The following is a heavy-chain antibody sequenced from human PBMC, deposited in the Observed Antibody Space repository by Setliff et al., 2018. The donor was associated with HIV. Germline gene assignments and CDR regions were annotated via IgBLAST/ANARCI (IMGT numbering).Heavy chain of an antibody. CDR3: ARFGSSGYGIDY. CDR1: GYSFTSYW. V-gene: IGHV5-10-1*01. Sequence: PGESLKISCKGSGYSFTSYWIGWVRQMPGKGLEWMGTIDPSDSYTNYSPSFQGHVTISADKSISTAYLQWSSLKASDTAMYYCARFGSSGYGIDYWGQGTLVTVSS. D-gene: IGHD5-18*01. CDR2: IDPSDSYT. J-gene: IGHJ4*02.